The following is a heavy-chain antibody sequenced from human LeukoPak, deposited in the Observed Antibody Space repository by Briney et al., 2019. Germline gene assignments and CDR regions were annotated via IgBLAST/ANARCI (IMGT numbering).Heavy chain of an antibody. V-gene: IGHV3-48*01. Sequence: GGSLRLSCAASGFTVSSNYMSWVRQAPGKGLEWISYITDVNNVIYYADSVKGRFTISRSKDENSVFLQMNNLRAEDTAVYFCAREATRRNLLTYGSWDAYDIWGQGTMVTVAS. CDR1: GFTVSSNY. J-gene: IGHJ3*02. D-gene: IGHD4-17*01. CDR2: ITDVNNVI. CDR3: AREATRRNLLTYGSWDAYDI.